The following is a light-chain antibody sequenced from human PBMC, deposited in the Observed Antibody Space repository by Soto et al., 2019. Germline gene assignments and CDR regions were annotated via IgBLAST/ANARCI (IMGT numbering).Light chain of an antibody. V-gene: IGKV3-15*01. CDR2: AAS. Sequence: EIVLTQSPGTLSLSPGERTTLSCRASQSVSSSYLAWYQQKPGQAPRLIIYAASTRATGIPATFSGSGSGTEFTLTISSLQSEDFAVYYCQQYNNWPLITFGQGTRLEIK. CDR1: QSVSSSY. CDR3: QQYNNWPLIT. J-gene: IGKJ5*01.